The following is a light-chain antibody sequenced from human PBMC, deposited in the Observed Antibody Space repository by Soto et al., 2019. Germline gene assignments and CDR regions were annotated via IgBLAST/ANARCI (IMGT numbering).Light chain of an antibody. CDR3: LIYVGSGISV. CDR1: SGSVSTNSY. J-gene: IGLJ2*01. CDR2: NTN. Sequence: QTVVIQEPSVSVSPGGTVTLTCGLNSGSVSTNSYPSWYQQTPGQAPRALLYNTNTLSSGVPDRFTGSILGDKAALTITGAQADDESHYHCLIYVGSGISVFGGGTKLTVL. V-gene: IGLV8-61*01.